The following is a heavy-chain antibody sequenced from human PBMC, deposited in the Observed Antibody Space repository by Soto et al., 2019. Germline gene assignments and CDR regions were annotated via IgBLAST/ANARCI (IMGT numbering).Heavy chain of an antibody. CDR2: ISHSGST. J-gene: IGHJ4*02. V-gene: IGHV4-34*01. CDR3: GRLGATETTWGTDS. D-gene: IGHD1-26*01. Sequence: PSETLSLTCAVYGGSFSGYLWSWIRQTPGKGLGWIGEISHSGSTDYNPSLKSRVTISEDTSKNQVSLKVSSVTAADTAVYYCGRLGATETTWGTDSWGQGSLVTVSS. CDR1: GGSFSGYL.